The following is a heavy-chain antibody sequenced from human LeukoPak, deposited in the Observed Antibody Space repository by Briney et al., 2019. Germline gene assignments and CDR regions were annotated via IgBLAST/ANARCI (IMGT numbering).Heavy chain of an antibody. CDR3: ARSGGGSGYTAFDY. V-gene: IGHV4-4*07. D-gene: IGHD3-22*01. CDR2: IYSSGST. CDR1: GGSMNSYF. J-gene: IGHJ4*02. Sequence: SETLSLTCIVSGGSMNSYFWSWLRQPAGKGLEWIGRIYSSGSTNPNPSLKSGLTMSIDTSKNQFSLKLSSVTAADTAVYYCARSGGGSGYTAFDYWGQGILVTVSS.